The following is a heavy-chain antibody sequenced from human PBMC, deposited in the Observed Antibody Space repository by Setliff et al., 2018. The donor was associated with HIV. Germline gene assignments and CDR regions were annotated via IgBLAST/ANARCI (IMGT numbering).Heavy chain of an antibody. CDR3: AKDTVYGSGTFDI. CDR2: IFYGGNP. V-gene: IGHV4-39*07. J-gene: IGHJ3*02. Sequence: SETLSLTCSVSGASIITDPHYWGWIRQSPGKGLEWIGNIFYGGNPHYSPSLKSRVTISLDTSKNQFSLKLTSVTAADTAFYYCAKDTVYGSGTFDIWGQGTMVTVSS. CDR1: GASIITDPHY. D-gene: IGHD3-10*01.